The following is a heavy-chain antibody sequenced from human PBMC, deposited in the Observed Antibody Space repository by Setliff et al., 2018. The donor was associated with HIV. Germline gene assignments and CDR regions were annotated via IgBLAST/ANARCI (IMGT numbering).Heavy chain of an antibody. J-gene: IGHJ3*01. CDR3: ARDPSQYLDFLFDPQPFNV. V-gene: IGHV4-59*11. CDR2: IYLGETT. CDR1: SGHMGGHF. D-gene: IGHD3-9*01. Sequence: PSETLSLTCTVSSGHMGGHFWNWIRQTPGEGREWIGNIYLGETTNYNPALKSRATISLDTSKRQFSLHLTSVTAADTAIYYCARDPSQYLDFLFDPQPFNVWGHGTMVTVSS.